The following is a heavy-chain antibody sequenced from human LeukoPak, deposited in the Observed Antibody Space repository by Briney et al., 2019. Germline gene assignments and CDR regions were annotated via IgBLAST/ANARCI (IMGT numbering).Heavy chain of an antibody. Sequence: ASVKVSCKASGYTLTSYDINWVRQATGQGLEWMGWMNPNSGNTGYAQKFQGRVTITRDTSISTAYMELSSLRSEDTAVYYCARHSSSWYDYWGQGTLVTVSS. CDR1: GYTLTSYD. CDR2: MNPNSGNT. D-gene: IGHD6-13*01. V-gene: IGHV1-8*03. CDR3: ARHSSSWYDY. J-gene: IGHJ4*02.